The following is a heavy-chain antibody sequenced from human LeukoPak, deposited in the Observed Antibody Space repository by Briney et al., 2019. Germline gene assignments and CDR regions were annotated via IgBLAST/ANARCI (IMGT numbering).Heavy chain of an antibody. Sequence: SETLSLTCTVSGGSISSYYWSWIWQPPGKGLEWIGYIYYSGSTNYNPSLKSRVTISVDTSKNQFSLKLSSVTAADTAVYYCARISAYSGTYYWGQGTLVTVSS. CDR1: GGSISSYY. D-gene: IGHD1-26*01. V-gene: IGHV4-59*08. CDR3: ARISAYSGTYY. J-gene: IGHJ4*02. CDR2: IYYSGST.